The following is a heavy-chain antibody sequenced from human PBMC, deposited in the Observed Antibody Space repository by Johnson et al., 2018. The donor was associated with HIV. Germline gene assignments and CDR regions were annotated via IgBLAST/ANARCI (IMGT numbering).Heavy chain of an antibody. CDR2: TWYDGSNK. V-gene: IGHV3-33*06. D-gene: IGHD1-26*01. CDR1: GISFSSYA. J-gene: IGHJ3*02. Sequence: QVQLVESGGGVVQPGRSLRLSCAVSGISFSSYAMHWVRQAPGKGLKWVAVTWYDGSNKYYADSVKGRFTISRDNSKNTLYLQMNSLRAEDTAVYYCAKDIRVRGGATSDAFDIWGQGTMVTVSS. CDR3: AKDIRVRGGATSDAFDI.